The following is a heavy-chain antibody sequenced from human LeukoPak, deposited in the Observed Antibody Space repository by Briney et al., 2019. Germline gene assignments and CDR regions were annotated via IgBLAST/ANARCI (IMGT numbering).Heavy chain of an antibody. D-gene: IGHD6-13*01. Sequence: SETLSLTCTVSGGSISSRSYYCGWIRQPPGRGLECIGSIDYSGSTYYNPSRKSRVTIAVDTSKNQFSIKLSSVTAEDTDVYCCASVYTHGSSWYRSQGSYFDSWGQGTLVTVSS. CDR1: GGSISSRSYY. V-gene: IGHV4-39*07. J-gene: IGHJ4*02. CDR2: IDYSGST. CDR3: ASVYTHGSSWYRSQGSYFDS.